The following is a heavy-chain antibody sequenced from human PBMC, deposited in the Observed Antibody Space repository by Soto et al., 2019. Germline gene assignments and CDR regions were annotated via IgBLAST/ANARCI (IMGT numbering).Heavy chain of an antibody. CDR1: GYSFTSYW. Sequence: PGESLKISCKGSGYSFTSYWIGWVLQMPGKGLEWMGIVYPGDSDTRYSPSFQGQVTISADKSISTAYLQWSSLKASDTAMYYCARYGFDGDFWSGYGNFDYWGQGTLVTVSS. J-gene: IGHJ4*02. V-gene: IGHV5-51*01. D-gene: IGHD3-3*01. CDR2: VYPGDSDT. CDR3: ARYGFDGDFWSGYGNFDY.